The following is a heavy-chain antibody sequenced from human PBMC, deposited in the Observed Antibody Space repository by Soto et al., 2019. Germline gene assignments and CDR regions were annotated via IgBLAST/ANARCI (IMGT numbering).Heavy chain of an antibody. V-gene: IGHV1-69*01. CDR3: ARAGSYYASSGLCAFDI. D-gene: IGHD3-22*01. Sequence: QVQLVQSGAAVKKPGSSVKVSCKASGGTFSSYAISWVRQAPGQGLEWMGGIIPIFGTANYAQKFQGRVTITADESTSTAYMELSSLRSEDTAVYYCARAGSYYASSGLCAFDIWGQGTMVTVSS. J-gene: IGHJ3*02. CDR2: IIPIFGTA. CDR1: GGTFSSYA.